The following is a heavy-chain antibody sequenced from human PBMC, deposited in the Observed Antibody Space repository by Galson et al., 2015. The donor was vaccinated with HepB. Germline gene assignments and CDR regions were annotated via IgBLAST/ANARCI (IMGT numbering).Heavy chain of an antibody. Sequence: SETLSLTCAVSGDSISNDRWWSWVRQPPGEGLEWIGEAYHSGGTNYRPSLKSRVTISVGKSKNQFSLKLTSVTAADTAVYYCARAKEGRGYFDYWGQGTLVTVSS. J-gene: IGHJ4*02. D-gene: IGHD3-10*01. CDR1: GDSISNDRW. V-gene: IGHV4-4*02. CDR2: AYHSGGT. CDR3: ARAKEGRGYFDY.